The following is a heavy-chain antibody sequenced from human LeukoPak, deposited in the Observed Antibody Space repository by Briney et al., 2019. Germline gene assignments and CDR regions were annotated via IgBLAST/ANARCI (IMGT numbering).Heavy chain of an antibody. Sequence: ASVKVSCKASGHTFTGYYMHWVRQAPGQGLEWMGCINANSGGTNYAQKFQGRVTMTRDTSISTAYMELSSLRSEDMAVYYCARGGGGVVAADNWFDPWGQGTLVTVSS. CDR3: ARGGGGVVAADNWFDP. CDR1: GHTFTGYY. J-gene: IGHJ5*02. D-gene: IGHD2-15*01. CDR2: INANSGGT. V-gene: IGHV1-2*02.